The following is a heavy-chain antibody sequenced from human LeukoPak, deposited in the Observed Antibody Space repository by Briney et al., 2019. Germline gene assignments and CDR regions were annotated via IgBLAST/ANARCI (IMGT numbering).Heavy chain of an antibody. CDR2: ISSSSSYI. Sequence: GRTLRLSCATSGFTFSSYSMNWVRQAPGKGLEWVSSISSSSSYIYYADSVQGRFTISRDNAKNSLYLQMNSLRAEDTAVYYCASSTYYCSSTSCSLKYWGQGTLVTVSS. V-gene: IGHV3-21*01. CDR3: ASSTYYCSSTSCSLKY. J-gene: IGHJ4*02. CDR1: GFTFSSYS. D-gene: IGHD2-2*01.